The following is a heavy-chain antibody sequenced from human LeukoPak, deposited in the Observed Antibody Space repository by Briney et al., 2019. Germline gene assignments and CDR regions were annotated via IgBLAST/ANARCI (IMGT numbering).Heavy chain of an antibody. D-gene: IGHD6-13*01. CDR3: ARAPALIAAAANYYMDV. V-gene: IGHV4-34*01. Sequence: SETLSLTCAVYGGSFSGYYWSWIRQPPGKGLEWIGEINHSGSTNYSPSLKSRVTISVDTSKNQFSLKLSSVTAADTAVYYCARAPALIAAAANYYMDVWGKGTTVTVSS. CDR2: INHSGST. CDR1: GGSFSGYY. J-gene: IGHJ6*03.